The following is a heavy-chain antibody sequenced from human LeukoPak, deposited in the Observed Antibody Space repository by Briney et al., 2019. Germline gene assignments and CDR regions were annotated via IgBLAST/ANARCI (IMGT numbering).Heavy chain of an antibody. D-gene: IGHD3-9*01. J-gene: IGHJ4*02. CDR3: ARAGHENYDILTGYYSPFDY. CDR2: ISSGSSYI. CDR1: GFTFSTYS. V-gene: IGHV3-21*01. Sequence: GGSLRLSCAASGFTFSTYSMNWVRLAPGKGLEWVSSISSGSSYIHYADSVKGRFTISRDNAKDSLYLQMNSLRAEDTAVYYCARAGHENYDILTGYYSPFDYWGQGTLVTVSS.